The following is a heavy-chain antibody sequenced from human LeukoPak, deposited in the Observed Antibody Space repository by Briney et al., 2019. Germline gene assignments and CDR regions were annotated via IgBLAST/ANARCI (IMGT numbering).Heavy chain of an antibody. V-gene: IGHV4-59*08. D-gene: IGHD3-10*01. CDR2: FYYSGST. CDR3: ARARGSPSAVDY. Sequence: PSETLSLTCTVSVGSISSDYWSWIRQPPGKGLEWIGYFYYSGSTNYNPSLKSRVTIFVDTSKNQFSLRLSSVSAADTAVYYCARARGSPSAVDYWGQGALVTVSS. J-gene: IGHJ4*02. CDR1: VGSISSDY.